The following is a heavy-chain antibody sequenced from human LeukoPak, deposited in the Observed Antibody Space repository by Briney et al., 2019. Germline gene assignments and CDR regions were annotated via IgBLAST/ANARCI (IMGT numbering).Heavy chain of an antibody. Sequence: GGSLRLSCAASGFTFSSYSINWVRQAPGKGLEWVSSISSSSSYIYYEDSVKGRFTISRDNAKNSLYLQMNSLRAEDTAVYYCARDLLYYYDSSPRAFDIWGQGTMVTVSS. CDR2: ISSSSSYI. CDR3: ARDLLYYYDSSPRAFDI. V-gene: IGHV3-21*01. J-gene: IGHJ3*02. CDR1: GFTFSSYS. D-gene: IGHD3-22*01.